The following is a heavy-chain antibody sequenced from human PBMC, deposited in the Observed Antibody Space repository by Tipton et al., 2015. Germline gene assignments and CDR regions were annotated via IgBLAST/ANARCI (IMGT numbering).Heavy chain of an antibody. Sequence: TLSLTCTVSGGSVISGTDYWSWIRQPPGKGLEWIGYTFSGGSTNYNPSLKSRVTISVDTSKSQFSLKLPSVTAEDTAVYFCARVDITMLRGVFIDDYGVDVWGQGTTVTVSS. V-gene: IGHV4-61*01. CDR1: GGSVISGTDY. J-gene: IGHJ6*02. CDR2: TFSGGST. CDR3: ARVDITMLRGVFIDDYGVDV. D-gene: IGHD3-10*01.